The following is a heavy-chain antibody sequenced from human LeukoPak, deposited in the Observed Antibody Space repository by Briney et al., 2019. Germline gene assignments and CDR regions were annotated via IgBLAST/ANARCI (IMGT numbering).Heavy chain of an antibody. CDR2: INPNSGGT. V-gene: IGHV1-2*02. D-gene: IGHD3-10*01. J-gene: IGHJ6*03. Sequence: ASVKVSCKASGYTFTSYDINWVRQATGQGLEWMGWINPNSGGTNYAQKFQGRVTMTRDTSISTAYMELSRLRSDDTAVYYCARDFGGSTMVRGATDLYYYYYYMDVWGKGTTVTVSS. CDR1: GYTFTSYD. CDR3: ARDFGGSTMVRGATDLYYYYYYMDV.